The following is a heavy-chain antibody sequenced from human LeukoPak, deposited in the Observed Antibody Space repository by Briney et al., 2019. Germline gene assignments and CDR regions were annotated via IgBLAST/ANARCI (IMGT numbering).Heavy chain of an antibody. CDR2: ISDSGGST. CDR1: GFSLSRYA. V-gene: IGHV3-23*01. Sequence: GGSLRLSCAVSGFSLSRYAMSWVRQAPGKGLEWVSAISDSGGSTYYADSVKGRFTISRDNSRNTLYLQVNTLRAEDTAVYYCAKCRGSSWSDYFDYWGQGTLVTVSS. J-gene: IGHJ4*02. CDR3: AKCRGSSWSDYFDY. D-gene: IGHD6-13*01.